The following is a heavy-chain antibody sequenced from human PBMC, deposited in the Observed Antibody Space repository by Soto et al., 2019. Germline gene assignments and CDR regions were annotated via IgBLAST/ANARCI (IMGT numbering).Heavy chain of an antibody. V-gene: IGHV4-30-4*01. CDR2: IYYSGST. CDR3: ARDLESSSWYKRGGRFDP. J-gene: IGHJ5*02. D-gene: IGHD6-13*01. CDR1: GGSISSGDYY. Sequence: SETLSLTCTVSGGSISSGDYYWSWIRQPPXKGLEWIGYIYYSGSTYYNPSLKSRVTISVDTSKNQFSLKLSSVTAADTAVYYCARDLESSSWYKRGGRFDPWGQGTLVTVSS.